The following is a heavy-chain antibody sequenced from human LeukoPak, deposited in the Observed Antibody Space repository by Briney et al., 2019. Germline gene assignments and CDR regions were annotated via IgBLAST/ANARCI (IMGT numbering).Heavy chain of an antibody. Sequence: PSETLSLTCTVSGGSISSYYWSWIRQPPGKGLEWIGYIYYSGSTNYNPSLKSRVTISVDTSKNQFSLKLSSVTAADTAVYYCARIEGAWGRYDYWGQGTLVTVSS. CDR1: GGSISSYY. CDR2: IYYSGST. J-gene: IGHJ4*02. D-gene: IGHD7-27*01. CDR3: ARIEGAWGRYDY. V-gene: IGHV4-59*01.